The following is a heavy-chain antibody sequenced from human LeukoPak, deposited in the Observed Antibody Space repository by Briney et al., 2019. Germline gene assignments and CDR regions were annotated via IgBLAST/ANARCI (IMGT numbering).Heavy chain of an antibody. J-gene: IGHJ5*02. CDR3: ARGVGESVGSCQSSSKCWFDP. Sequence: CLCPSWAPSAFTFSRHSINCVRQEPGGWMEWVSSITSGSSYIYYADSVKGRFTSSRDNAKNSVYLQMNSLRAEDTAVYYCARGVGESVGSCQSSSKCWFDPWGQGTLVTVSS. V-gene: IGHV3-21*01. CDR2: ITSGSSYI. D-gene: IGHD2-15*01. CDR1: AFTFSRHS.